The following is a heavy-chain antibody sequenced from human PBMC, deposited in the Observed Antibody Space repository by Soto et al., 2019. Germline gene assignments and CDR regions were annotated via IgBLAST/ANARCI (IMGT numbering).Heavy chain of an antibody. CDR2: ISSSGSTI. V-gene: IGHV3-48*03. J-gene: IGHJ6*02. CDR3: ARDSASYYGMDV. CDR1: GFTFSSYE. D-gene: IGHD3-10*01. Sequence: PGGSLRLSCAASGFTFSSYEMNWVRQAPGKGLEWVSYISSSGSTIYYADSVKGRSTISRDNAKNSLYLQMNSLRAEDTAVYYCARDSASYYGMDVWGQGTTVTVSS.